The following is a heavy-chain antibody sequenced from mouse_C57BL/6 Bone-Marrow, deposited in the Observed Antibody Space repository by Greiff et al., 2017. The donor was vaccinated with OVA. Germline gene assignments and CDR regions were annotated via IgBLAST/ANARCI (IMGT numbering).Heavy chain of an antibody. V-gene: IGHV1-80*01. CDR3: ARGAY. CDR2: IYPGDGDT. J-gene: IGHJ3*01. Sequence: QVHVKQSGAELVKPGASVKISCKASGYTFSTYWMNWVKQRPGKGLEWIRQIYPGDGDTNYNGKFKGKSTLTADKSSSTAYLQLSSLTSADSAVYFCARGAYWGQGTLVTVSS. CDR1: GYTFSTYW.